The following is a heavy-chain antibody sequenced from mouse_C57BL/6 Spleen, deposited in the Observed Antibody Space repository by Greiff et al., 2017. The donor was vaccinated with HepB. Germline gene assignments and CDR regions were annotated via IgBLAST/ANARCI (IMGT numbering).Heavy chain of an antibody. J-gene: IGHJ4*01. CDR1: GFTFSSYA. CDR2: ISSGGDYI. CDR3: TRDYYGSSQYYYAMDY. V-gene: IGHV5-9-1*02. Sequence: EVQLVESGEGLVKPGGSLKLSCAASGFTFSSYAMSWVRQTPEKRLEWVAYISSGGDYIYYADTVKGRFTISRDNARNTLYLQMSSLKYEDTAMYYFTRDYYGSSQYYYAMDYWGQGTSVTVSS. D-gene: IGHD1-1*01.